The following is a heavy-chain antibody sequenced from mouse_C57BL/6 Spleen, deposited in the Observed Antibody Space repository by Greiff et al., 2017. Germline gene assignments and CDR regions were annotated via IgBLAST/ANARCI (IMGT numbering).Heavy chain of an antibody. J-gene: IGHJ4*01. Sequence: QVQLQQPGAELVKPGASVKLSCKASGYTFTSYWMHWVKQRPGQGLEWIGMIHPNSGSTNYNEKFKSKATLTVDKSSSTAYMQLSSLTSEDSAVYYCARENYGSEWDYAMDYWGQGTSVTVSS. D-gene: IGHD1-1*01. V-gene: IGHV1-64*01. CDR3: ARENYGSEWDYAMDY. CDR1: GYTFTSYW. CDR2: IHPNSGST.